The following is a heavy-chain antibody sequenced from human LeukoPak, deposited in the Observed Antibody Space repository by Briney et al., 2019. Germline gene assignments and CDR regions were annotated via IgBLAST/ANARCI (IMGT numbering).Heavy chain of an antibody. D-gene: IGHD1-26*01. CDR3: ARDHGGGYGSFTYWYFDL. CDR2: ISSSSSYI. J-gene: IGHJ2*01. V-gene: IGHV3-21*01. Sequence: AGGSLRLSCAASGFTFSSYSMNWVRQAPGKGLEWVSSISSSSSYIYYADSVKGRFTISRDNAKNSLYLQMNSLRAEDTAVYYCARDHGGGYGSFTYWYFDLWGRGTLVTVSS. CDR1: GFTFSSYS.